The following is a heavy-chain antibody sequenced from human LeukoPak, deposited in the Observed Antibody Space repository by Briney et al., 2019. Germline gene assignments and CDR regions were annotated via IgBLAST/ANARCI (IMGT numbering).Heavy chain of an antibody. V-gene: IGHV4-34*01. CDR1: GGSFSGYY. J-gene: IGHJ5*02. CDR2: INHSGST. Sequence: PSETLSLTCAVYGGSFSGYYWSWIRQPPGKGVEWIGEINHSGSTNYNPSLKSRVTISVDTSKNQFSLKLSSVTAADTAVYYCARGYSGYDFGFWFDPWGQGTLVTVSS. D-gene: IGHD5-12*01. CDR3: ARGYSGYDFGFWFDP.